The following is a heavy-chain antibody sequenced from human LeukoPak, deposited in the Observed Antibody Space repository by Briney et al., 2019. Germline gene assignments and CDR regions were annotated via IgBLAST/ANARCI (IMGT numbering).Heavy chain of an antibody. V-gene: IGHV3-30*18. CDR3: AKILQDETSHFDY. J-gene: IGHJ4*02. CDR2: ISYDGSNK. CDR1: GFTFSSYG. Sequence: PGGSLRLSCAASGFTFSSYGMHWVRQAPGKGLEWVAVISYDGSNKYYADSVKGRFTISRDNSKNTLYLQMNSLRAEDTAVYYCAKILQDETSHFDYWGQGTLVTVSS.